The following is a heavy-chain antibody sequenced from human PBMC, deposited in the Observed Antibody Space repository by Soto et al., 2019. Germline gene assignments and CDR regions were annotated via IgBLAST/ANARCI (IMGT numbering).Heavy chain of an antibody. CDR1: GGSISSSIYY. CDR2: IYYSGST. V-gene: IGHV4-39*01. Sequence: SETLSLTCTVSGGSISSSIYYWGWIRQPPGKGLEWIGSIYYSGSTYYNPSLKSRVTISVDTSKNQFSLKLSSVTAADTAVYYCARLRKVGKSLDYWGQGTLVTVSS. J-gene: IGHJ4*02. CDR3: ARLRKVGKSLDY. D-gene: IGHD1-26*01.